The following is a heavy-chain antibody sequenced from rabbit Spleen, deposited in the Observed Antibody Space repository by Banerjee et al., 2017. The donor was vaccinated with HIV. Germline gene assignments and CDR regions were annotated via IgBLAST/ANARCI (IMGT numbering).Heavy chain of an antibody. CDR3: ARDGGNKNNL. V-gene: IGHV1S45*01. CDR2: IHTTTGII. J-gene: IGHJ4*01. D-gene: IGHD1-1*01. Sequence: QEQLVESGGGLVQPEGSLTLTCTASGFSFSNKYYICWVRQAPGKGLEWIGCIHTTTGIIGYASWAKGRFTISKTSSTTVTLQMTSLTDADTATYFCARDGGNKNNLWGPGTLVTVS. CDR1: GFSFSNKYY.